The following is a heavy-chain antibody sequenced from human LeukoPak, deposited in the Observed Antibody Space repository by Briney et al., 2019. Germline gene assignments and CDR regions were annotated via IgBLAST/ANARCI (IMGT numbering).Heavy chain of an antibody. CDR1: GFTSSTYW. Sequence: PGGSLRLSCAASGFTSSTYWMHWVRHAPGKGLVWVSRIKNDGSFTNYADSVKGRFTISRDNAKNTLHLQMNSLRAEDTPVYYCARSDYLTNWGQGTLVTVSS. V-gene: IGHV3-74*01. D-gene: IGHD4-17*01. CDR3: ARSDYLTN. J-gene: IGHJ4*02. CDR2: IKNDGSFT.